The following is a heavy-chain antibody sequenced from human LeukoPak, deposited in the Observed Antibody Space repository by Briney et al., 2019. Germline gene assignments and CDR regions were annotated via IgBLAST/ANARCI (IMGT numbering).Heavy chain of an antibody. CDR3: AKEGYYYDSSGSKDY. D-gene: IGHD3-22*01. J-gene: IGHJ4*02. CDR2: IGGSGSDT. CDR1: GFTFSNYA. V-gene: IGHV3-23*01. Sequence: GGSLRLSCAASGFTFSNYALSWVRQTPAKGLEWVSSIGGSGSDTYYRDSVKGRFTISRDNSKNTLYLQMNSLRAEDTAVYYCAKEGYYYDSSGSKDYWGQGTLVTVSS.